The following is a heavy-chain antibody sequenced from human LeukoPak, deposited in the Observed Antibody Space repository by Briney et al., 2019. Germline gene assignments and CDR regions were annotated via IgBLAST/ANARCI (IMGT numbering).Heavy chain of an antibody. Sequence: PSQTLSLTCTVSGGSISSGDYYWSWTRQPPGKGLEWIGYIYYSRSTYYNPSLKSRVTISVDTSNNQFSLRLSSVTAADTAVYYCARGPEYSSGWYESSNWFDPWGQGTLVTVSS. CDR1: GGSISSGDYY. D-gene: IGHD6-19*01. J-gene: IGHJ5*02. CDR3: ARGPEYSSGWYESSNWFDP. V-gene: IGHV4-30-4*01. CDR2: IYYSRST.